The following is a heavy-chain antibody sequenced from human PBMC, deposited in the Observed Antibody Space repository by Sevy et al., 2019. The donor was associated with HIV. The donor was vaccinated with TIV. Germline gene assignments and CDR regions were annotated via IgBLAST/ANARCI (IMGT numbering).Heavy chain of an antibody. D-gene: IGHD5-12*01. V-gene: IGHV1-69*13. CDR3: ARGARGYSGYDSYYFDY. CDR2: IIPIFGTA. J-gene: IGHJ4*02. CDR1: GGTFSSYA. Sequence: ASVKVSCKASGGTFSSYAISWVRQAPGQGLEWMGGIIPIFGTANYAQKFQGRVTITADESTSTAYMELSSLRSEDTAGYYCARGARGYSGYDSYYFDYWGQGTLVTVSS.